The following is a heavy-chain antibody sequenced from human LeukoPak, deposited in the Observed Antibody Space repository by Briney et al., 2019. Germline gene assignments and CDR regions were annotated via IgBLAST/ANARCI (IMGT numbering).Heavy chain of an antibody. J-gene: IGHJ6*02. CDR2: ISSSSSYL. V-gene: IGHV3-21*01. CDR1: GFTFSSYS. D-gene: IGHD2-2*01. CDR3: ARADCSSTSCYYYYGMDV. Sequence: GGSLRLSCAASGFTFSSYSMNWVRQAPGKGLDWVSSISSSSSYLYYADSVKGRFTISRDNAKNSLYLQMNSLRAEDTAVYYCARADCSSTSCYYYYGMDVWGQGTTVTVSS.